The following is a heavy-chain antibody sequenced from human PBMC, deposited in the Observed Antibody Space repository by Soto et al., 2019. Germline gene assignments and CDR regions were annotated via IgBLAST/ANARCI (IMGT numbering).Heavy chain of an antibody. CDR2: ISGYNGNT. CDR1: GYTFTSCG. D-gene: IGHD6-19*01. CDR3: ARAVPGTRKFDY. Sequence: ASVKFSCKASGYTFTSCGVSWVRQAPGQVLEWMVWISGYNGNTNYXXKLQGRVXXTTDTSTSTAXMELRXLRSDDTAVYYCARAVPGTRKFDYWGQGTLLTVSS. V-gene: IGHV1-18*01. J-gene: IGHJ4*02.